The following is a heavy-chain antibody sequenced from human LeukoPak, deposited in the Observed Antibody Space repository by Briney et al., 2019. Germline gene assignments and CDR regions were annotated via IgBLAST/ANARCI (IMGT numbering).Heavy chain of an antibody. CDR1: GGSISSGDYY. D-gene: IGHD6-19*01. CDR2: IYYSRST. CDR3: ARVYSSGWYPYYFDY. V-gene: IGHV4-30-4*01. J-gene: IGHJ4*02. Sequence: PSQTLSLTCTVSGGSISSGDYYWSWIRQPPGKGLEWIGYIYYSRSTYYNPSLKSRVTISVDTSKNQFSLKLSSVTAADTAVYYCARVYSSGWYPYYFDYWGQGTLVTVSS.